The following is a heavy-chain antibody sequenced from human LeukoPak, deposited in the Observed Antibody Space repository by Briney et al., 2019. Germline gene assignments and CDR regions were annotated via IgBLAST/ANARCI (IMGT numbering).Heavy chain of an antibody. D-gene: IGHD3-10*01. Sequence: ASVKLSCKASGYTFTGYYMHLVRQAPGQGLEWMGWINPNSGGTNYAQKFQGRVTMTRDTSISTAYMELSRLRSDDTAVDYCARAYYYGDFWGQGTLVTVSS. CDR3: ARAYYYGDF. CDR2: INPNSGGT. V-gene: IGHV1-2*02. J-gene: IGHJ4*02. CDR1: GYTFTGYY.